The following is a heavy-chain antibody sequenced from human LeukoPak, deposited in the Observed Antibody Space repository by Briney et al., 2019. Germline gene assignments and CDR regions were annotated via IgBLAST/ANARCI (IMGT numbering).Heavy chain of an antibody. Sequence: SETLSLTCTVSGGSISSYYWSWIRQPPGKGLEWIGYIYYSGSTNYNPSLKSRVTISVDTSKNQFSLKLSSVTAADTAVYYCARVRVWFGGWSIDYWGQGTLVTVSS. CDR1: GGSISSYY. D-gene: IGHD3-10*01. J-gene: IGHJ4*02. CDR2: IYYSGST. CDR3: ARVRVWFGGWSIDY. V-gene: IGHV4-59*01.